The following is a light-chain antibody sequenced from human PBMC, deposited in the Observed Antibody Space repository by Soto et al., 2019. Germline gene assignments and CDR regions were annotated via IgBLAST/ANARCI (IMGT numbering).Light chain of an antibody. J-gene: IGLJ2*01. CDR2: DVS. CDR3: SSYTSSTTLL. Sequence: QSVLTQPASVSGSPGQSITISCTGTSSDVGGYDYVSWYQQYPGKVPKLIIFDVSYRPSGVSNRFSGSKSGNTASLTISGLQPEDEADYYCSSYTSSTTLLFGGGTKVTVL. CDR1: SSDVGGYDY. V-gene: IGLV2-14*01.